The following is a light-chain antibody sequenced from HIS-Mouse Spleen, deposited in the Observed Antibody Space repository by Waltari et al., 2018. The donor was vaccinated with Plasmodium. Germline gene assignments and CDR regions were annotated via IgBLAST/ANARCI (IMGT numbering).Light chain of an antibody. CDR3: QQSYSTPWT. CDR2: AES. Sequence: DIQMTKSPSSLYASVGDRVTITCRASQRINSNLIWYQQKPGRAPKLLIYAESSLQSGVPSRFSGSGSGTDFTLTISSLQPEDFATYYCQQSYSTPWTFCQGTKVEIK. J-gene: IGKJ1*01. V-gene: IGKV1-39*01. CDR1: QRINSN.